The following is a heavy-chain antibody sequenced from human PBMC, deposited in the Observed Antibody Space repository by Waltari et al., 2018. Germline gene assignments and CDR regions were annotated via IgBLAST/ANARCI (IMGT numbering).Heavy chain of an antibody. D-gene: IGHD3-10*01. Sequence: QVQLQESGPGLVKPSETLSLTCTVSGGSISSYYWSWIRQPPGKGLEWIGYIYYSGSTNYNPSLKSRVTISVDTSKNQFSLKLNSVTAADTAVYYCARGRLLWFGELPYYFDYWGQGTLVTVSS. J-gene: IGHJ4*02. CDR2: IYYSGST. CDR1: GGSISSYY. CDR3: ARGRLLWFGELPYYFDY. V-gene: IGHV4-59*01.